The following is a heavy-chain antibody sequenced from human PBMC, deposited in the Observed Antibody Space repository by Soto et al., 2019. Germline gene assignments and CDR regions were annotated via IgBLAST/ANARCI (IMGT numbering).Heavy chain of an antibody. CDR2: ISAYNGNT. D-gene: IGHD3-3*02. V-gene: IGHV1-18*01. CDR3: ARDSPPIAS. J-gene: IGHJ5*02. CDR1: GYTVTSYA. Sequence: QVQLVQSGAEVKKRGASVKVSCKASGYTVTSYASRWVRQAPGQGLEWMGWISAYNGNTNYAQNRQGRVNMTTDTSTSTAHMELRSLRSDDTAVYYCARDSPPIASWGQGTLVTVCS.